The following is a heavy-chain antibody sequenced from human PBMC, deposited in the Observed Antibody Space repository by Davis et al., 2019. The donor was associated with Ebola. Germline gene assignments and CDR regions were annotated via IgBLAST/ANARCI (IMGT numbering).Heavy chain of an antibody. V-gene: IGHV1-3*01. CDR3: ARGGIVVVVAATRVKNWFDP. J-gene: IGHJ5*02. CDR2: INAGNGNT. CDR1: GYTFTSYA. D-gene: IGHD2-15*01. Sequence: AASVKVSCKASGYTFTSYAMHWVRQAPGQRLEWMGWINAGNGNTKYSQKFQGRVTITRDTSASTAYMELSSLRSEDTAVYYCARGGIVVVVAATRVKNWFDPWGQGTLVTVSS.